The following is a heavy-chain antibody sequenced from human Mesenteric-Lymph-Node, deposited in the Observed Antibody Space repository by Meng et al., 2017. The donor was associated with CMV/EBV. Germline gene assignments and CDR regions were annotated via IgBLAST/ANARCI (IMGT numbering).Heavy chain of an antibody. D-gene: IGHD3-3*01. CDR2: IHYSGNT. V-gene: IGHV4-59*01. Sequence: SETLSLTCTVSGGSISSYYWSWIRQPPGKGLEWIGYIHYSGNTNYNPSLKSRVTISVDTSKNQFSLKLNSVIAADTAVYFCAREYVTIFGGYYGMDVWGQGTMVTVSS. CDR3: AREYVTIFGGYYGMDV. CDR1: GGSISSYY. J-gene: IGHJ6*02.